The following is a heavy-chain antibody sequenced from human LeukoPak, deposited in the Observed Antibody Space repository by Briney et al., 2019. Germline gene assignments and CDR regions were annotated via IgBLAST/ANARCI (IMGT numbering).Heavy chain of an antibody. D-gene: IGHD2-2*01. CDR1: GFTFSSYG. Sequence: GGSLRLSCVPSGFTFSSYGMHWVRQTPGKGLEWVAFIRFDGSSEFYADSVKGRFTISRDNSKNTMYLEMNSLRAEDTAVYYCAKDKNALCSITCRSEFDSWGQGTLVTVSS. CDR3: AKDKNALCSITCRSEFDS. J-gene: IGHJ4*02. V-gene: IGHV3-30*02. CDR2: IRFDGSSE.